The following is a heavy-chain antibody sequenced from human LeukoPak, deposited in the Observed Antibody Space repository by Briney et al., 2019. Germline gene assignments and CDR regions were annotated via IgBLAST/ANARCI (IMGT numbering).Heavy chain of an antibody. D-gene: IGHD2-2*01. J-gene: IGHJ6*03. CDR2: ISDRGGST. CDR1: GITLSNYA. Sequence: AGGSLRLSCAASGITLSNYAMRWVRQAPGKGLEWVAAISDRGGSTNYADSVKGRFTISRDNSKNTLYLQMNSLRAEDTAVYYCAKGGGEEVVVVPAAIASYYYMDVWGKGTTVTVSS. V-gene: IGHV3-23*01. CDR3: AKGGGEEVVVVPAAIASYYYMDV.